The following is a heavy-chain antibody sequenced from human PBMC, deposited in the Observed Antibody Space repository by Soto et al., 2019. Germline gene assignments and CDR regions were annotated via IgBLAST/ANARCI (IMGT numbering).Heavy chain of an antibody. D-gene: IGHD6-13*01. Sequence: ASVKVSCEASGYTFTGYYMHWVRQAPGQGLEWMGWINPNSGGTNYAQKFQGRVTMTRDTSISTAYMELSRLRSDDTAVYYCARSSIAARYYYYYGMDVWGQGTTVTVSS. CDR2: INPNSGGT. V-gene: IGHV1-2*02. J-gene: IGHJ6*02. CDR3: ARSSIAARYYYYYGMDV. CDR1: GYTFTGYY.